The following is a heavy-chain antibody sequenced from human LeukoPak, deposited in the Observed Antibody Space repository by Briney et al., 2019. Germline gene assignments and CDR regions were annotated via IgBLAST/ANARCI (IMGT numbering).Heavy chain of an antibody. CDR3: ASLRYDSSAYDHPLPHH. D-gene: IGHD3-22*01. V-gene: IGHV4-34*01. J-gene: IGHJ5*02. Sequence: NPSETPSLTCAVYGGSFSAYYWSWIRQPPGKGLEWIGEINHSGRPNYSPSLKSRVTISIDMSKNEFSLRLSSVTAADTAIYYCASLRYDSSAYDHPLPHHWGQGTLVTVSS. CDR2: INHSGRP. CDR1: GGSFSAYY.